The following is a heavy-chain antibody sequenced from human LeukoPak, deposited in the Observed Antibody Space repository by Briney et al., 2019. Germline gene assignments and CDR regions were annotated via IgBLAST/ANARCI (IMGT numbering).Heavy chain of an antibody. J-gene: IGHJ4*02. CDR3: ARLLRNIAAAVYFFDY. D-gene: IGHD6-13*01. CDR1: GYSFTTYW. Sequence: GESLKISCKGSGYSFTTYWIGWVRQMPGKGLEWMGIVYPGDSDTRYSPSFQGQVTISADKSISTAYLQWSSLKASDTAMYYCARLLRNIAAAVYFFDYWGQGTLVTVSS. CDR2: VYPGDSDT. V-gene: IGHV5-51*01.